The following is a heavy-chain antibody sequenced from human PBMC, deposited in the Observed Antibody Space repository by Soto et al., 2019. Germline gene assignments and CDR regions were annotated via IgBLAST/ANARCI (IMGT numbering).Heavy chain of an antibody. J-gene: IGHJ4*02. CDR3: AKGGGVYYDSSGYCDF. Sequence: QVHLGESGGGVVQPGKSLRLSCAASGFTFSHFAMHWVRQAPGQGLEWVTIISYDGSNTYYADSVKGRFTISRDNSKNTVYLQLNRLRTEDTAVYYCAKGGGVYYDSSGYCDFWGQGTLVTVSS. V-gene: IGHV3-30*18. CDR1: GFTFSHFA. D-gene: IGHD3-22*01. CDR2: ISYDGSNT.